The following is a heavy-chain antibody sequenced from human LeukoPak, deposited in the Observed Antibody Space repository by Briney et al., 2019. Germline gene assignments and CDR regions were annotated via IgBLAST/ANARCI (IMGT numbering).Heavy chain of an antibody. CDR3: AKDVGSGYDPDAFDI. Sequence: QSGGSLRLSCAASGFTFDDYAMHWVRQAPGKGLEWVAVIWYDGSNKYYADSVKGRFTISRDNSKNTLNLQMNSLRAEDTAVYYCAKDVGSGYDPDAFDIWGQGTMVTVSS. J-gene: IGHJ3*02. CDR2: IWYDGSNK. V-gene: IGHV3-33*06. CDR1: GFTFDDYA. D-gene: IGHD5-12*01.